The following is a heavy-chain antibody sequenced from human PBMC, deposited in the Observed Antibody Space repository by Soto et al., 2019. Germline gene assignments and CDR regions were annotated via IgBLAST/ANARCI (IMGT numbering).Heavy chain of an antibody. V-gene: IGHV3-7*01. Sequence: GGSLRLSCAVSGFNVMSYWMSWVRQAPGKGLEWVASIKEDGSEIYYLQSVRGRFSISRDSSGNALHLTMNYLSAEDTGVYFCARDIGFDYVNWGQGXLVTVSS. CDR1: GFNVMSYW. CDR2: IKEDGSEI. CDR3: ARDIGFDYVN. J-gene: IGHJ4*02. D-gene: IGHD3-16*01.